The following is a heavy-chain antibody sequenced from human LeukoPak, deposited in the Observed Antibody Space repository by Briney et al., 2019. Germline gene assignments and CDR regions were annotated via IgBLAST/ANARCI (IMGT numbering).Heavy chain of an antibody. CDR2: VCPDGRRT. CDR3: AKVDGTGNSVFDY. J-gene: IGHJ4*02. D-gene: IGHD4-23*01. Sequence: GGSLRLSCSASGFIFNTYWMHWVRQAPGKGLVWISRVCPDGRRTNYAGSVKGGFTISRDNAKNTLYLQMNSLSAEGTAIYYCAKVDGTGNSVFDYWPQGTVHPVPS. CDR1: GFIFNTYW. V-gene: IGHV3-74*01.